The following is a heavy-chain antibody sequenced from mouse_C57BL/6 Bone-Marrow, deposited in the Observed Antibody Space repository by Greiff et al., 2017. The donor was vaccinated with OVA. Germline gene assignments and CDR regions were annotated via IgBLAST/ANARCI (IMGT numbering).Heavy chain of an antibody. CDR3: ARHGSSYGFAY. CDR2: ISSGGSYT. V-gene: IGHV5-6*01. D-gene: IGHD1-1*01. CDR1: GFTFSSYG. J-gene: IGHJ3*01. Sequence: EVQGVESGGDLVKPGGSLKLSCAASGFTFSSYGMSWVRQTPDKRLEWVATISSGGSYTYYPDSVKGRFTISRDNAKNTLYLQMSSLKSEDTAMYYCARHGSSYGFAYWGQGTLVTVSA.